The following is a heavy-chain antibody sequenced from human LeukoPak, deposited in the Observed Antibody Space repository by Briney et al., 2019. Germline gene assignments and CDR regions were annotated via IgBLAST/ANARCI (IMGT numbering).Heavy chain of an antibody. D-gene: IGHD6-6*01. CDR2: IRYDGSNK. CDR3: AKLSIAARPNFDY. V-gene: IGHV3-30*02. CDR1: GFTFSSYG. J-gene: IGHJ4*02. Sequence: GGSLRLSCAASGFTFSSYGMHWVRQAPGKGLEWEAFIRYDGSNKYYADSVKGRFTISRDNSKNTLYLQMNSLRAEDTAVYYCAKLSIAARPNFDYWGQGTLVTVSS.